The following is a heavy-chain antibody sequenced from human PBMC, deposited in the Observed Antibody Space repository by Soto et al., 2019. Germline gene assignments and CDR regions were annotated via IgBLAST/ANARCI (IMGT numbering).Heavy chain of an antibody. V-gene: IGHV3-48*01. J-gene: IGHJ6*03. CDR2: ISSSSSTI. CDR1: GFTFSSYS. CDR3: ARARVTYYYYMDV. D-gene: IGHD2-21*02. Sequence: EVQLVESGGGLVQPGGSLRLSCAASGFTFSSYSMNWVRQAPGKGLEWVSYISSSSSTIYYADSVKGRFTISRDNAKNSLYLQMNSLRAEDTAVYYGARARVTYYYYMDVWGKGTTVTVSS.